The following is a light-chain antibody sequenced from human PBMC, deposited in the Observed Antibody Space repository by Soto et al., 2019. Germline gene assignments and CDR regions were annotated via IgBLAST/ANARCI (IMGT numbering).Light chain of an antibody. J-gene: IGKJ5*01. CDR2: SVS. Sequence: EVVMTQSPVTLSVAPGERATLSCRASQSVRSKLAWYQQKPGQAPRLLIHSVSTRATGIPARFSGSGSGTEFTLTISSLQSEDFAVYYCQQYDNWPPITFGQGTRLE. CDR1: QSVRSK. CDR3: QQYDNWPPIT. V-gene: IGKV3D-15*01.